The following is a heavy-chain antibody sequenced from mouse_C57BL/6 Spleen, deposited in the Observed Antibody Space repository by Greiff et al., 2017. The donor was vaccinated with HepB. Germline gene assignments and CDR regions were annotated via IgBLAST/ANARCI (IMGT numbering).Heavy chain of an antibody. D-gene: IGHD1-1*02. J-gene: IGHJ4*01. Sequence: QVQLKESGPGLVAPSQSLSITCTVSGFSLTSYGVHWVRQPPGKGLEWLVVIWSDGSTTYNSALKSRLSISKDNSKSQVFLKMNSLQTDDTAMYYCARAGYYGDYYAMDYWGQGTSVTVSS. V-gene: IGHV2-6*03. CDR2: IWSDGST. CDR1: GFSLTSYG. CDR3: ARAGYYGDYYAMDY.